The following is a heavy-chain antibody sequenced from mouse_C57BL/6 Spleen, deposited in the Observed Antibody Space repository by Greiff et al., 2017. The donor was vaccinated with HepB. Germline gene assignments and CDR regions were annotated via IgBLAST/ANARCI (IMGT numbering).Heavy chain of an antibody. J-gene: IGHJ2*01. Sequence: QVQLKQSGAELVKPGASVKLSCKASGYTFTSYWMQWVKQRPGQGLEWIGEIDPSDSYTNYNQKFKGKATLTVDTSSSTAYMQLSSLTSEDSAVYYCAKGRGYWGQGTTLTVSS. V-gene: IGHV1-50*01. CDR2: IDPSDSYT. CDR3: AKGRGY. CDR1: GYTFTSYW.